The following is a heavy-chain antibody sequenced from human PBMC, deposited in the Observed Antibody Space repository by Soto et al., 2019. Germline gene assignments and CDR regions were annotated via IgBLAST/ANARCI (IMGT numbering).Heavy chain of an antibody. V-gene: IGHV3-23*01. CDR2: ISGSGGHT. CDR1: RFTFSSYA. Sequence: EVQLLESGGGLVQPGGSLRLSCAAARFTFSSYAMSWVRQAPGKGLEWVSAISGSGGHTYYADSVKGRFTISRDNTKNTLYLQMNSLRAEDTAVYYCAKEQLVPGFDYWGQGTLVTVSS. D-gene: IGHD6-13*01. J-gene: IGHJ4*02. CDR3: AKEQLVPGFDY.